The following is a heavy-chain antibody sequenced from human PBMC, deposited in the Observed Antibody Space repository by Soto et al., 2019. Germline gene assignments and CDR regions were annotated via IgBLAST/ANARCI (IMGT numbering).Heavy chain of an antibody. V-gene: IGHV3-30-3*01. CDR3: AREEYSSSEFDY. CDR1: GFTFSNYA. J-gene: IGHJ4*02. D-gene: IGHD6-6*01. CDR2: ISFDGRNK. Sequence: TGGSLRLSSAASGFTFSNYAIHWVRQAPGKGLEWLAAISFDGRNKYYADSVKGRFTISRDNSKNTLYLQMNSLRAEDTAVYYCAREEYSSSEFDYWGQGTLVTVSS.